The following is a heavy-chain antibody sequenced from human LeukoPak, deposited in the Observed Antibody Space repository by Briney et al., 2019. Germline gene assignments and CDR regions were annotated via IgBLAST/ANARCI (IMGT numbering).Heavy chain of an antibody. CDR3: AKDDSSGYYSDYFDY. CDR1: GFTFSSYA. CDR2: ISGSGGST. V-gene: IGHV3-23*01. D-gene: IGHD3-22*01. Sequence: PGGSLRLSCAASGFTFSSYAMSWVRQAPGKGLEWVSAISGSGGSTFYADSVKGRFTISRDNSKTTLYLQMNGLRAEDPAVYYCAKDDSSGYYSDYFDYWGQGTLVTVSS. J-gene: IGHJ4*02.